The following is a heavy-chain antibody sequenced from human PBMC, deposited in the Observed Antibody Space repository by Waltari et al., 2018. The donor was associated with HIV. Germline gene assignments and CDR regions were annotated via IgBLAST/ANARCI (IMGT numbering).Heavy chain of an antibody. D-gene: IGHD2-21*01. CDR3: ATSLYGGESEGLGAFDF. J-gene: IGHJ4*02. CDR2: LIPLLGSS. Sequence: QVQLVQSGAEVKMPGSSVKVSCEASGGTFKTHAITWVRKSPGHGREWMGTLIPLLGSSNYANLAQKFHDRLTISADEAANMAYMQLKTLSSEDTAVYYCATSLYGGESEGLGAFDFWGPGTLLMVSS. CDR1: GGTFKTHA. V-gene: IGHV1-69*11.